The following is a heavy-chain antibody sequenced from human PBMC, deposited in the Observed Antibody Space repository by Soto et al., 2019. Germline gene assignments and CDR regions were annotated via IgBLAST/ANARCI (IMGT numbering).Heavy chain of an antibody. CDR2: IYYSEST. D-gene: IGHD5-18*01. J-gene: IGHJ4*02. V-gene: IGHV4-59*08. CDR1: GGSIRSYY. CDR3: ARARESGYYMLGFDF. Sequence: SETLSLTCTVSGGSIRSYYWSWIRQPPGKGLECIGYIYYSESTNYNPSLKSRVTISVDTSKNQFSLKLSSVTAADTAVYFCARARESGYYMLGFDFWGLGTLVTVSS.